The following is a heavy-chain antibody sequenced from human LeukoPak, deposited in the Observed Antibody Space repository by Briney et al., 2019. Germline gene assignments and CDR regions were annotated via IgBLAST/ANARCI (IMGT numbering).Heavy chain of an antibody. CDR2: IYYSGST. CDR1: GGSISSYY. CDR3: ARDQLGRQKTTEDYYYYMDV. D-gene: IGHD4-17*01. J-gene: IGHJ6*03. V-gene: IGHV4-59*12. Sequence: SETLSLTCTVSGGSISSYYWSWIRQPPGKGLEWIGYIYYSGSTYYNPSLKSRVTISVDTSKNQFSLKLSSVTAADTAVYYCARDQLGRQKTTEDYYYYMDVWGKGTTVTVSS.